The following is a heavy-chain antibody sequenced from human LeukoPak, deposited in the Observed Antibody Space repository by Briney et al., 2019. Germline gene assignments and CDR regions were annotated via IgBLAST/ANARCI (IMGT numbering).Heavy chain of an antibody. CDR3: ARDLEYSSSWGMDV. CDR2: ISSSSSYI. J-gene: IGHJ6*02. D-gene: IGHD6-6*01. V-gene: IGHV3-21*01. Sequence: GESLRLSCAASGFTFSSYSMNWVRQAAGKGLEWVSSISSSSSYIYYADSVKGRFTISRDNAKNSLYLQMNSLRAEDTAVYYCARDLEYSSSWGMDVWGQGTTVTVSS. CDR1: GFTFSSYS.